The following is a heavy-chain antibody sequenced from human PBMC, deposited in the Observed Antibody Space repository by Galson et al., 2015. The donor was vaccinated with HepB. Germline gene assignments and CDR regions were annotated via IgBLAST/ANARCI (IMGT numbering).Heavy chain of an antibody. J-gene: IGHJ5*02. Sequence: SLRLSCAASGFTFSSYWMSWVRQAPGKGLEWVANIKQDGSEKYYVDSVKGRFTISRDNAKNSLYLQMNSLRAEDTAVYYCARDRSVTTVGVWDWFDPWGQGTLVTVSS. CDR2: IKQDGSEK. D-gene: IGHD4-23*01. CDR3: ARDRSVTTVGVWDWFDP. V-gene: IGHV3-7*01. CDR1: GFTFSSYW.